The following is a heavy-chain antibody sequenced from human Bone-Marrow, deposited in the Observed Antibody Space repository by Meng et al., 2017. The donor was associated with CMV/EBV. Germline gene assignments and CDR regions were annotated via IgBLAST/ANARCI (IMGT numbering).Heavy chain of an antibody. CDR1: GFIFSNYW. J-gene: IGHJ4*02. CDR2: IWHDGSKK. CDR3: AKSDSSGFAPDY. D-gene: IGHD3-22*01. V-gene: IGHV3-33*06. Sequence: SCAASGFIFSNYWMSWVRQAPGKGLEWVGIIWHDGSKKYYVDSVKGRFTISRDNSNNTLLLQMDSLRVEDTAVYYCAKSDSSGFAPDYWGQGTLVTVSS.